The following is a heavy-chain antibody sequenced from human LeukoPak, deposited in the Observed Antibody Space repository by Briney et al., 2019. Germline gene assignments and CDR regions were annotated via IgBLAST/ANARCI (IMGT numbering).Heavy chain of an antibody. D-gene: IGHD4-11*01. Sequence: GGSLRLSCAASGFTFSSYGMHWVRQAPGKGLEWVSDISGSGASTYYADSVKGRFTISRDNTKKSLYLQMNSLRAEDTAVYYCARGIRDYNDQLGYFQHWGQGTLVTVSS. CDR3: ARGIRDYNDQLGYFQH. V-gene: IGHV3-23*01. CDR1: GFTFSSYG. CDR2: ISGSGAST. J-gene: IGHJ1*01.